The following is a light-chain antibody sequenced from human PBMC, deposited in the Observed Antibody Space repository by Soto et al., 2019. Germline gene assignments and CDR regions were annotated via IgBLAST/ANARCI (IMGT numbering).Light chain of an antibody. CDR3: QSYDSTLSARYV. CDR2: ANG. Sequence: QSVLTQPPSVSGAPGQRVTISCTGSSSNIGAGYDVHWYQQRPGTAPRLLISANGNRPSGVPDRFSGSKSGTSASLAITGLQADDEGDYYCQSYDSTLSARYVFGTGTKLTVL. CDR1: SSNIGAGYD. V-gene: IGLV1-40*01. J-gene: IGLJ1*01.